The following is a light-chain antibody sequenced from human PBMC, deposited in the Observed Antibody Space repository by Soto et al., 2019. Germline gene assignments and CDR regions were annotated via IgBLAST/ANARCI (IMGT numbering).Light chain of an antibody. CDR3: SSYRSSDTPYV. CDR1: SSDVGDYKY. J-gene: IGLJ1*01. V-gene: IGLV2-14*01. CDR2: VNS. Sequence: QSALTQPASVSGSPGQSITISCTGTSSDVGDYKYVSWYQQHPDKAPKLIIYVNSNRPSGVSNRFSGSKSGNTASLTISGLKAEDEVDYYCSSYRSSDTPYVFGTGTKLTVL.